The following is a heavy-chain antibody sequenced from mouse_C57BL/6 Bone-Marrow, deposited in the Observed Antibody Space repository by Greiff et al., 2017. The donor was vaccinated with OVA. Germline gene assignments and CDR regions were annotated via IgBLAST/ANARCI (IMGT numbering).Heavy chain of an antibody. CDR1: GYTFTSYW. CDR3: AREGYYDYDEDYAMDY. J-gene: IGHJ4*01. D-gene: IGHD2-4*01. V-gene: IGHV1-55*01. Sequence: QVQLQQPGAELVKPGASVKMSCKASGYTFTSYWITWVKQRPGQGLEWIGDIYPGSGSTNYTEKFKSKATLTVDTSSSTAYMQLSSLTSEDSAVYYCAREGYYDYDEDYAMDYWGQGTSVTVSS. CDR2: IYPGSGST.